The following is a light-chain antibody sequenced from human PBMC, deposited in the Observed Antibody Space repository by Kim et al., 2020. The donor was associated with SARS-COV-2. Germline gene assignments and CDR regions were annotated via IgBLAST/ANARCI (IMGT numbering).Light chain of an antibody. CDR2: YDS. Sequence: SYELTQPPSVSVAPGKTARITCGGHNIGSKSVHWYQQKPGQAPVLGIYYDSDRPSGIPERFSGSNSGHTATLTISRVEDGDEAAYYCQVWDSSSDHPVFG. J-gene: IGLJ3*02. V-gene: IGLV3-21*04. CDR3: QVWDSSSDHPV. CDR1: NIGSKS.